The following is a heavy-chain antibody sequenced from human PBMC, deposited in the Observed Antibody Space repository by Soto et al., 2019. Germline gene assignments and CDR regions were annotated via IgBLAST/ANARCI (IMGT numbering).Heavy chain of an antibody. CDR1: GGTFSSYA. V-gene: IGHV1-69*13. CDR2: IIPIFGTA. CDR3: ARAGEGSGPRGYYYYGMDV. Sequence: SVKVSCKASGGTFSSYAISWVRQAPGQGLEWMGGIIPIFGTANYAQKFQGRVTITADESTSTAYMELSSLRSEDTAVYYCARAGEGSGPRGYYYYGMDVWGKGPRVTVSS. D-gene: IGHD3-10*01. J-gene: IGHJ6*04.